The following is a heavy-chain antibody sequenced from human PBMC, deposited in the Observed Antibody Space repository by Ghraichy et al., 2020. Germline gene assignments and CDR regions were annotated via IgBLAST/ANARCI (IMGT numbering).Heavy chain of an antibody. CDR2: INDRGST. CDR1: GGSFSGYY. V-gene: IGHV4-34*01. J-gene: IGHJ4*02. D-gene: IGHD1-14*01. CDR3: ARGLGPGDY. Sequence: SETLSLTCAVYGGSFSGYYWSWIRQPPGKGLEWIGEINDRGSTNYNPSLKSRVSISVDTSNNRFALRMNLVTAADTAVYYCARGLGPGDYWGQGTLVTVSS.